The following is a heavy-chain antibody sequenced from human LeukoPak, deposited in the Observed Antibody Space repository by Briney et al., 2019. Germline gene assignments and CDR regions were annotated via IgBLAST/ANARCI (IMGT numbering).Heavy chain of an antibody. CDR3: AREQQLYDSSGYYPDHDAFDI. CDR1: GFTFSSYG. V-gene: IGHV3-33*01. Sequence: GGSLRLSCAASGFTFSSYGMHWVRQAPGKGLEWVAVIWYDGSNKYYADSVKGRFTISRDNAKNSLYLQMNSLRAEDTAVYYCAREQQLYDSSGYYPDHDAFDIWGQGTMVTVSS. CDR2: IWYDGSNK. D-gene: IGHD3-22*01. J-gene: IGHJ3*02.